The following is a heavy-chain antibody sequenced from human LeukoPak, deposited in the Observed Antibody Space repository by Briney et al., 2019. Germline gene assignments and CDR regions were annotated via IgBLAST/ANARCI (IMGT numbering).Heavy chain of an antibody. V-gene: IGHV5-51*01. CDR1: GYSFTSYW. Sequence: GESLKISCKGSGYSFTSYWIGWVRQMPGKGLEWMGIIYPGDSDTRYSPSFQGQVTISADKSISTAYLQWSSLKASDTAMYYCARLDVVVVAASPYYFDYWGQGTLVTVSS. CDR3: ARLDVVVVAASPYYFDY. D-gene: IGHD2-15*01. J-gene: IGHJ4*02. CDR2: IYPGDSDT.